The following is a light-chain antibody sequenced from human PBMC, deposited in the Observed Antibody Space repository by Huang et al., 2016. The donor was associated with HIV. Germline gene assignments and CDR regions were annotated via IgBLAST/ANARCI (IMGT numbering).Light chain of an antibody. CDR2: KAS. J-gene: IGKJ2*01. Sequence: DIQMTQSPSTLSASVGERVTITCRASQSINNWLAWYQQKPGKAPKLLIYKASNLESGVSSRFSGSGSGTEFTLTISSLQPDDSATYYCQLYNTYSTFGQGTKLEI. CDR3: QLYNTYST. CDR1: QSINNW. V-gene: IGKV1-5*03.